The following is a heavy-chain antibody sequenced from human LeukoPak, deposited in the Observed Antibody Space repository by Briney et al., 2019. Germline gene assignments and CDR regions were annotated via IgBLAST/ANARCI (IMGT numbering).Heavy chain of an antibody. J-gene: IGHJ6*03. CDR3: ARGSGSHYYYYYYMDV. Sequence: GESLKISCKGSGYSFTSYWIGWVRQMPGKGLEWMGIIYPGDSDTRYSPSFEGQVTISADKSISTAYLQWSSLKASDTAMYYCARGSGSHYYYYYYMDVWGKGTTVTVSS. CDR1: GYSFTSYW. CDR2: IYPGDSDT. D-gene: IGHD1-26*01. V-gene: IGHV5-51*01.